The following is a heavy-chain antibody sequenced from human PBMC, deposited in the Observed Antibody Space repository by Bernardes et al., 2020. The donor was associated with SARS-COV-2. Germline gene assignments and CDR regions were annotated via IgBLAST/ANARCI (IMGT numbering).Heavy chain of an antibody. J-gene: IGHJ6*02. Sequence: SETLSLTCAVYGGSFSGYYWSWIRQPPGKGLEWIGEINHSGSTNYNPSLKSRVTISVDTSKNQFSLKLSSVTAADTAVYYCTRVTRYYYYYGMDVWGQGTTVTVSS. CDR1: GGSFSGYY. CDR3: TRVTRYYYYYGMDV. CDR2: INHSGST. V-gene: IGHV4-34*01. D-gene: IGHD5-18*01.